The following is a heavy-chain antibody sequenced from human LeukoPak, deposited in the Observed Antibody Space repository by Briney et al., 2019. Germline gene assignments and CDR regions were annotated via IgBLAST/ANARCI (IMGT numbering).Heavy chain of an antibody. CDR2: INHSGTT. Sequence: SETLSLTCAVYGGTFSGYYWSWIRQPLGKGLEWIGEINHSGTTNYNPSLKSRVSVSIDTSKNQFSLKLRSVTAADTGVYYCASSRGYSNGLWYYYMDVWGTGTTVTVSS. V-gene: IGHV4-34*01. CDR3: ASSRGYSNGLWYYYMDV. CDR1: GGTFSGYY. D-gene: IGHD6-25*01. J-gene: IGHJ6*03.